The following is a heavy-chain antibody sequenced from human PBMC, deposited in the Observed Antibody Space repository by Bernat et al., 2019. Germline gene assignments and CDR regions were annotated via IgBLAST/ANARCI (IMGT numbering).Heavy chain of an antibody. Sequence: DVQLVESGGGLVKPGGSLRLSCTTSGFTFSIASMSWVRQAPGKGLEWVGHFKAKKDGGTADYAAPVKDRFTISRDDSKNTLYLQMNSLKTEDTALYVYTSHRGYRSGASFDYWGQGTPVTVSA. CDR3: TSHRGYRSGASFDY. CDR1: GFTFSIAS. D-gene: IGHD6-19*01. V-gene: IGHV3-15*01. J-gene: IGHJ4*02. CDR2: FKAKKDGGTA.